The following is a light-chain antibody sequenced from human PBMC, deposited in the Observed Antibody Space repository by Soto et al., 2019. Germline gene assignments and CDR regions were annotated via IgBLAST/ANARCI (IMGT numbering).Light chain of an antibody. J-gene: IGKJ2*01. CDR3: QQYDPYSYT. CDR1: QSISTW. Sequence: DIQMTQSPSILSASVGDRVTFTCRASQSISTWLAWYQLKPGNAPKLLIYGASSLGSGVPSRFSGSGSGTEFTLSISNLQPEDFATYYCQQYDPYSYTFGQGTKLEIK. V-gene: IGKV1-5*01. CDR2: GAS.